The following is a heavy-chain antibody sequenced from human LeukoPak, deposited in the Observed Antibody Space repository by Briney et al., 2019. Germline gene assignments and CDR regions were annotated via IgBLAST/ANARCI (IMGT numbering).Heavy chain of an antibody. V-gene: IGHV4-38-2*02. CDR1: GGSISSYY. D-gene: IGHD2-2*01. CDR3: ASESGGGYCSSTSCPWAI. J-gene: IGHJ3*02. Sequence: SETLSLTCTVSGGSISSYYWSWIRQPPGKGLEWIGSIYHSGSTYYNPSLKSRVTISVDTSKNQFSLKLSSVTAADTAVYYCASESGGGYCSSTSCPWAIWGQGTMVTVSS. CDR2: IYHSGST.